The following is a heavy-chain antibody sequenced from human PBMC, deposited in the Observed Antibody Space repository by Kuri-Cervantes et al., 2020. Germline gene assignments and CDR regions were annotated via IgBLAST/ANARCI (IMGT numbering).Heavy chain of an antibody. J-gene: IGHJ4*02. V-gene: IGHV1-8*01. CDR1: GYTFTSYD. CDR3: ARALGTGGWRD. Sequence: ASVKVSCKASGYTFTSYDINWVRQATGQGLEWMGWMNPNSGNTGYAQKFQGRVTITRDTSASTVYMELSSLRSEDTAVYYCARALGTGGWRDWGQGTLVTVSS. CDR2: MNPNSGNT. D-gene: IGHD7-27*01.